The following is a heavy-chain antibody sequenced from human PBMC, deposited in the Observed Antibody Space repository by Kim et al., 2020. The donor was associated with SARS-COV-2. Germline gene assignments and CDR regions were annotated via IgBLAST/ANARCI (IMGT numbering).Heavy chain of an antibody. J-gene: IGHJ4*02. Sequence: SETLSLTCTVSGGSISSGGYYWSWIRQHPGKGLEWIGYIFYTGSTYYNPSLKSRVTISVDTSKNQFSLKLSSVTAADPAVYYCAMDTPKGPYYGSGSYYFDYWGQGTLVTVSS. CDR1: GGSISSGGYY. D-gene: IGHD3-10*01. CDR2: IFYTGST. V-gene: IGHV4-31*03. CDR3: AMDTPKGPYYGSGSYYFDY.